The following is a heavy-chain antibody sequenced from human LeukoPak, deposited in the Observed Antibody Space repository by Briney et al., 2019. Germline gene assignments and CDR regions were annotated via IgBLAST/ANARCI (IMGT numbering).Heavy chain of an antibody. J-gene: IGHJ4*02. V-gene: IGHV1-69*04. Sequence: SVKVSCKASGGTFSSYAINWVRQAPGQGLEWMGRIIPILDTPNYAQKFQGRVTITADKSTSTAYMELSSLRSEDTAVYYCARDLTSYYYDNNGAFAFWGQGTLVTVSS. CDR2: IIPILDTP. D-gene: IGHD3-22*01. CDR1: GGTFSSYA. CDR3: ARDLTSYYYDNNGAFAF.